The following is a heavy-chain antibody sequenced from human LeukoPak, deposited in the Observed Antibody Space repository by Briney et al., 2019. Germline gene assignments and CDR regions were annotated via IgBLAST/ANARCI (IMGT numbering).Heavy chain of an antibody. V-gene: IGHV1-2*02. CDR1: GYTFTGYY. CDR2: INPNSGGT. D-gene: IGHD3-3*01. CDR3: ASNVLEIVLGYFDY. Sequence: ASVKVSCKASGYTFTGYYMHWVRQAPGRGLEWMGWINPNSGGTNYAQKFQGRVTMTRDTSISTAYMELSRLRSDDTAVYYCASNVLEIVLGYFDYWGQGTLVTVSS. J-gene: IGHJ4*02.